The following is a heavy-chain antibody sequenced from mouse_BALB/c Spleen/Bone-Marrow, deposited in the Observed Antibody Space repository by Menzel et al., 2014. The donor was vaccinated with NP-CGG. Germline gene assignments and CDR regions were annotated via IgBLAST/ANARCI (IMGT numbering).Heavy chain of an antibody. CDR3: ARGGNWDDFDV. V-gene: IGHV5-17*02. CDR2: ISSGSTAI. J-gene: IGHJ1*01. D-gene: IGHD4-1*01. Sequence: EVQVVESGGGLVQPGGSRKLSCAASGFTFSSFGMHWVRQAPEQGLEWVAYISSGSTAICYADTVKGRFTISRDNPKNTRFLQMTSLRSEDTAMYYWARGGNWDDFDVWGAETTVTVSS. CDR1: GFTFSSFG.